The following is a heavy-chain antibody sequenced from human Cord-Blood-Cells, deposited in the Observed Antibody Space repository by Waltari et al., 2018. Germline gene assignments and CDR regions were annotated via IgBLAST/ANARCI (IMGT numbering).Heavy chain of an antibody. J-gene: IGHJ4*02. Sequence: EVQLVESGGGLVQPGGSLRLSCAASGFTFSSYEMNWVRQAPGKGLEWVSYISSSGSTIYYADSVKGRFTISRDNAKNSLYLQMNSLRAEDTAVYYCARDLGTMVQGVAGYWGQGTLVTVSS. CDR2: ISSSGSTI. CDR1: GFTFSSYE. D-gene: IGHD3-10*01. V-gene: IGHV3-48*03. CDR3: ARDLGTMVQGVAGY.